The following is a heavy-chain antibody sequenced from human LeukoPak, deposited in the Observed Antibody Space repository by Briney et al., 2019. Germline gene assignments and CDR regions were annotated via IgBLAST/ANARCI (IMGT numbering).Heavy chain of an antibody. D-gene: IGHD6-19*01. CDR2: VYWNDDN. J-gene: IGHJ4*02. CDR3: THSSGWTTDF. Sequence: ESGPTLVNPPQTLTLTCTLSGFSLSATAVGVHWIRRPPAKTLEWLALVYWNDDNKYSPSLRSRLTVTKDSSKNQVVLTMTNMDPVDTATYYCTHSSGWTTDFWGQGILVTVSS. CDR1: GFSLSATAVG. V-gene: IGHV2-5*01.